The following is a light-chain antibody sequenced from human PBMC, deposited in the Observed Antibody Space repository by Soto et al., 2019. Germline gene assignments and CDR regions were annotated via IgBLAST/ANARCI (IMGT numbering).Light chain of an antibody. Sequence: DIQMTQSPSSLSASVGDRVTITCRASQSISSYLNLYQQKPWKAPKLLIYAASSLQSEVPSRFSGSGSGTDFTLTISSLQPEDFATYYCQQSYSTPQTFGQGTKVEIK. CDR3: QQSYSTPQT. J-gene: IGKJ1*01. CDR2: AAS. CDR1: QSISSY. V-gene: IGKV1-39*01.